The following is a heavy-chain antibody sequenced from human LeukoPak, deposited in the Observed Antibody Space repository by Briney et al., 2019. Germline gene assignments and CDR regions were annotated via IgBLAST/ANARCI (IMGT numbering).Heavy chain of an antibody. CDR1: GFTFSSYG. V-gene: IGHV3-30*18. Sequence: GGSLRLSCAASGFTFSSYGMHWVRQAPGKGLEWVAVISYDGSNKYYADSVKGRFTISRDNSKNTLYLQMNSLRAEDTAVYYCAKEGSMKPSFAHFDYWGQGTLVTVSS. CDR3: AKEGSMKPSFAHFDY. D-gene: IGHD2/OR15-2a*01. CDR2: ISYDGSNK. J-gene: IGHJ4*02.